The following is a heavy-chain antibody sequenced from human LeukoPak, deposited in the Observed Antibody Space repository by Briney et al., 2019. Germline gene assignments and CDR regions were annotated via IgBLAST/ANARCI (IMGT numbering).Heavy chain of an antibody. CDR1: GYSFTSYW. Sequence: GESLKISCKGSGYSFTSYWIVWVRQMPGEGLEWMVIIYPDDSDTRYSPSFQGQVTISGDKSIRTAYLQWSSLKASDTAMYYCARHRDGYNPGEGFDYWGQGTLVTVSS. D-gene: IGHD5-24*01. CDR2: IYPDDSDT. V-gene: IGHV5-51*01. J-gene: IGHJ4*02. CDR3: ARHRDGYNPGEGFDY.